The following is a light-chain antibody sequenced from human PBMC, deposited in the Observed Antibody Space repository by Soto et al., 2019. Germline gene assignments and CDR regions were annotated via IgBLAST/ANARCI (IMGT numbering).Light chain of an antibody. CDR1: QSISTY. Sequence: DIQMTQSPSSLSASVGDRVTITCRASQSISTYLHGYQQKPGKAPKLLIYAAFSLQSRVPSRFSGSGSGTDFTLTISSLQPEDFATYYCQQSYSTPRTFGQGTKVEVK. CDR2: AAF. CDR3: QQSYSTPRT. V-gene: IGKV1-39*01. J-gene: IGKJ1*01.